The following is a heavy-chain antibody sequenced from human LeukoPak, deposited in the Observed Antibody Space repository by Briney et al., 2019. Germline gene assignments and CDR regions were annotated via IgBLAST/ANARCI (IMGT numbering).Heavy chain of an antibody. CDR1: GYTFTTYY. Sequence: ASVKVSCKASGYTFTTYYMHWVRQAPGQGLQWMGWINPSTGGTKYAENFQGRVTMTRDTSITIAYMELSRLTSDDTGVYYCARQYCGGDCYNPWGQGTLVIVAS. CDR3: ARQYCGGDCYNP. CDR2: INPSTGGT. J-gene: IGHJ5*02. V-gene: IGHV1-2*02. D-gene: IGHD2-21*02.